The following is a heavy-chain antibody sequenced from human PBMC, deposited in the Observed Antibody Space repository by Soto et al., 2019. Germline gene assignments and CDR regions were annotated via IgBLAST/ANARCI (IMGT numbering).Heavy chain of an antibody. V-gene: IGHV3-21*06. Sequence: GGSLRLSCAASGFSFSSHTMNWVRQAPGQGLEWVTYICSRGSNILYADSVRGRFVISRDNALNSLYLQMNSPRDEDTAIYYCVRERGKYDRGGYIERWGQGTLVTVSS. CDR3: VRERGKYDRGGYIER. CDR2: ICSRGSNI. D-gene: IGHD6-13*01. J-gene: IGHJ4*02. CDR1: GFSFSSHT.